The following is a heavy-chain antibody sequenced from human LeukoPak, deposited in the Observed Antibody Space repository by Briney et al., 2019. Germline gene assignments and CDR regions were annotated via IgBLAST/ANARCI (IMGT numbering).Heavy chain of an antibody. CDR2: IYYSGST. CDR1: GGSISSSSYY. CDR3: ARLGYSGIYYTFDY. V-gene: IGHV4-39*01. Sequence: SETLSLTCTVSGGSISSSSYYWGWIRQPPGKGLEWIANIYYSGSTYYNPSLKSRVTISVDTSQNQFSLKLSSVTAAETAVYYCARLGYSGIYYTFDYWGQGTLVTVSS. D-gene: IGHD5-12*01. J-gene: IGHJ4*02.